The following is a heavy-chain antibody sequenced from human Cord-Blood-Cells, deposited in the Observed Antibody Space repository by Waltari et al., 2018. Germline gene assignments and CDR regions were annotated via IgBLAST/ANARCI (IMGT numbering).Heavy chain of an antibody. CDR2: ST. V-gene: IGHV4-59*01. CDR3: ARDTRPKYYDFWSGYYTDTYFFDY. Sequence: STNYNPSLKSRVTISVDTSKNQFSLKLSSVTAADTAVYYCARDTRPKYYDFWSGYYTDTYFFDYWGQGTLVTVSS. D-gene: IGHD3-3*01. J-gene: IGHJ4*02.